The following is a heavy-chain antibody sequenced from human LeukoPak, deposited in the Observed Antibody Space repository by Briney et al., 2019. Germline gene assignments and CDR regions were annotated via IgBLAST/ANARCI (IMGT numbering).Heavy chain of an antibody. D-gene: IGHD6-19*01. Sequence: PSETLSLTCTVSGDSISNYYWSWIRQPPGKGLEWIGYIYDRGSTNYNPSLKSRVTISEDTSKNQFSLKLSSVTAADTAVYYCARHGRSDITVAGTRAFDYWGQGTLVTVSS. CDR2: IYDRGST. J-gene: IGHJ4*02. CDR3: ARHGRSDITVAGTRAFDY. V-gene: IGHV4-59*08. CDR1: GDSISNYY.